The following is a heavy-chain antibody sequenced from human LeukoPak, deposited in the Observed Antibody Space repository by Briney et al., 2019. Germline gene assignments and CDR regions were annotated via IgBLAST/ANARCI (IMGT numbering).Heavy chain of an antibody. CDR1: GFSFSSYW. V-gene: IGHV3-74*01. D-gene: IGHD2-15*01. J-gene: IGHJ4*02. CDR3: ARGRYCSGVSCYYFDY. CDR2: INSDGSTT. Sequence: GGSLRLSCAASGFSFSSYWMHWVRQAPGKGLVWVSRINSDGSTTTYADSVKGRFTISRDNARNTLYLQMSSLTVEDTAVYYCARGRYCSGVSCYYFDYWGQGTLVTVSS.